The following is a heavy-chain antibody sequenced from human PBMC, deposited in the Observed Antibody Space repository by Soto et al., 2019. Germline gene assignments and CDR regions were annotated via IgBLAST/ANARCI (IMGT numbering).Heavy chain of an antibody. CDR1: GFTFSSYG. CDR2: ISYDGSNK. CDR3: AKDRKQWLAHYYYYYGMDV. J-gene: IGHJ6*02. V-gene: IGHV3-30*18. D-gene: IGHD6-19*01. Sequence: GGSLRLSCAASGFTFSSYGMHWVRQAPGKGLEWVAVISYDGSNKYYADSVKGRFTISRDNSKNTLYLQMNSLRAEDTAVYYCAKDRKQWLAHYYYYYGMDVWGQGTTVTVSS.